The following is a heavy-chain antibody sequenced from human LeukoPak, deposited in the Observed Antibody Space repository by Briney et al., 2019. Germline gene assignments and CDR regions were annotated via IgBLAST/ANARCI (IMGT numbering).Heavy chain of an antibody. CDR3: ARVVAYGPKFQYYFDY. Sequence: GGSLRLSCAASGFTFSSYSMNWVRQAPGKGLEWVSSISSSSSYIYYADSVKGRFTISRDNAKNSLYLQMNSLRAEDTAVYYCARVVAYGPKFQYYFDYWGQGTLVTVSS. J-gene: IGHJ4*02. D-gene: IGHD4-17*01. CDR2: ISSSSSYI. CDR1: GFTFSSYS. V-gene: IGHV3-21*01.